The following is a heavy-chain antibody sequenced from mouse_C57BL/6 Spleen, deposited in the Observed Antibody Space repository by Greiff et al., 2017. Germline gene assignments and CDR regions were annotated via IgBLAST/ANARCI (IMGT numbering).Heavy chain of an antibody. CDR2: ISSGGSYT. V-gene: IGHV5-6*01. D-gene: IGHD2-4*01. CDR3: AGYDYGGYAMDY. J-gene: IGHJ4*01. CDR1: GFTFSSYG. Sequence: EVQVVESGGDLVKPGGSLKLSCAATGFTFSSYGLSWVRLTPYKRLELVATISSGGSYTYSPDSVKGRFTISRDNAKNTLYLQMSSLKSEDTAMYYCAGYDYGGYAMDYWGQGTSVTVSS.